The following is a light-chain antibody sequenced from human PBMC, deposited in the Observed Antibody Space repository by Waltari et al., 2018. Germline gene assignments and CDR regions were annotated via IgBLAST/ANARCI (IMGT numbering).Light chain of an antibody. V-gene: IGKV3-20*01. CDR2: GAS. CDR3: QHYVRLPVT. J-gene: IGKJ1*01. Sequence: ELVLTQSPGTLSLSPGERATLSCRASQGVSRSLAWYQQKPGQAPRLIIYGASSRATGIPGRFTGSGSGTDFSLTISSLESEDFAVYYCQHYVRLPVTFGQGTNVEIK. CDR1: QGVSRS.